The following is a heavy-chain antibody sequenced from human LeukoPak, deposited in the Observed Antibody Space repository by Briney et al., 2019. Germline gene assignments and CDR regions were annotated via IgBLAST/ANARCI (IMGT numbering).Heavy chain of an antibody. J-gene: IGHJ4*02. Sequence: GGSLRLSCVASGFAFDDYGMSWVRQAPGKGLEWVSGISWNGDSTDYAASVKGRFTISRDDAKNSLHLQMNGLRAEDTALYNCARLGGNWNAPGDYWGQGPLVTVSS. V-gene: IGHV3-20*01. D-gene: IGHD1-1*01. CDR2: ISWNGDST. CDR1: GFAFDDYG. CDR3: ARLGGNWNAPGDY.